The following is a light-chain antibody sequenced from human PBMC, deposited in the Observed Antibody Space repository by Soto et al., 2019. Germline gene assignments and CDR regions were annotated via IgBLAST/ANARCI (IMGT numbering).Light chain of an antibody. CDR3: QKYHTAPIT. CDR1: QAIDSW. CDR2: AAS. J-gene: IGKJ5*01. Sequence: IQMTQSPSSVSASVGDRVTITCRASQAIDSWLAWYQQKPGKGPKLLIYAASTLQSGVPSRFSGSGSGTDFTLTISSLQPEDVATYYCQKYHTAPITFGQGTRLAIK. V-gene: IGKV1-27*01.